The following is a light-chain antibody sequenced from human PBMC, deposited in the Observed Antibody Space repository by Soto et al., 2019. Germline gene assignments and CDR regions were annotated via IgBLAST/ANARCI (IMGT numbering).Light chain of an antibody. V-gene: IGLV2-14*01. CDR3: LSYTTSSSYV. J-gene: IGLJ1*01. Sequence: QSVLTQPASVSGSPGQSITISCTGTSSDVGAYNRVSWYQQHSGKAPKLMIYEVSNRPSGVSNRFSGSKSGNTASLTISGLQAEDEADYYCLSYTTSSSYVFGTGTK. CDR1: SSDVGAYNR. CDR2: EVS.